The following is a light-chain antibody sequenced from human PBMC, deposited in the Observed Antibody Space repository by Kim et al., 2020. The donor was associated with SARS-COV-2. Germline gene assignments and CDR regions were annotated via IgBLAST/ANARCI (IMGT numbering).Light chain of an antibody. CDR2: WAS. Sequence: DIVMTQSPDSLAVSLGERATLNCKSSETVLYNSNNKNYLAWYQQKPGQAPKLLIYWASIRESGVSDRFSGSGSETDFTLTISSLQAEDVAVDDCQQYYSTTPSFGQGTKLEI. J-gene: IGKJ2*03. V-gene: IGKV4-1*01. CDR3: QQYYSTTPS. CDR1: ETVLYNSNNKNY.